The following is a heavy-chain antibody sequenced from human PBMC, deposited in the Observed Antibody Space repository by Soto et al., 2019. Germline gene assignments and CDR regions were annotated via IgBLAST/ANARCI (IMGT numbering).Heavy chain of an antibody. CDR3: ARVPSYKRGYSGYDRIKPPLPGTEYFDY. CDR1: GYTFTSYA. V-gene: IGHV1-3*01. D-gene: IGHD5-12*01. J-gene: IGHJ4*02. Sequence: ASVKVSCKASGYTFTSYAMHWVRQAPGQRLEWMGWINAGNGNTKYLQKFQGRVTITRDTSASTAYMELSSLRSEDTAVYYCARVPSYKRGYSGYDRIKPPLPGTEYFDYWGQGTLVTVSS. CDR2: INAGNGNT.